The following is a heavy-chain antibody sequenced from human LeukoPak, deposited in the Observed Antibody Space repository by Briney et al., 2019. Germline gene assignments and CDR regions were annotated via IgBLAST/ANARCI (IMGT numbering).Heavy chain of an antibody. V-gene: IGHV4-4*02. D-gene: IGHD3-3*01. J-gene: IGHJ4*02. CDR1: GGSISSTNW. CDR2: VHLDGRT. Sequence: PSGTLSLTCGVSGGSISSTNWWTWVRQPPGKGLEWIGEVHLDGRTNYNPSLKSRLTMSVDLSENHISLKLTSVTAADTAVYYCAREGGFYRPLDYSGQGTLVTVSS. CDR3: AREGGFYRPLDY.